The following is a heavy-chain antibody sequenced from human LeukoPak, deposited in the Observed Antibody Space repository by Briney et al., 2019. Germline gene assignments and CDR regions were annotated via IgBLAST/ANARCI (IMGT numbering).Heavy chain of an antibody. J-gene: IGHJ4*02. CDR2: INTNTGNP. Sequence: GASVQVSCKASGYTFTSYAMNWVRQAPGQGLEWMGWINTNTGNPTYAQGFTGRFVFSLDTSVSTAFLQISSLKAEDTAVYYCARYGSGSEFDYWGQGTLVTVSS. D-gene: IGHD3-10*01. CDR3: ARYGSGSEFDY. CDR1: GYTFTSYA. V-gene: IGHV7-4-1*02.